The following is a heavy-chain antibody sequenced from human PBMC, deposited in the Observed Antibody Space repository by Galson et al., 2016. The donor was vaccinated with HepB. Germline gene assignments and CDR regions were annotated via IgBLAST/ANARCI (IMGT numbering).Heavy chain of an antibody. CDR1: GFTFSSHS. CDR3: AKVRETWAQPYNYYMDV. J-gene: IGHJ6*03. Sequence: SLRLSCAVSGFTFSSHSMNWVRQAPGKGLEWVSSISSISTYKSYADSVKGRFTISRDNANNSLYLQMTSLRVEDTAVYYCAKVRETWAQPYNYYMDVWGTGTTVTVSS. CDR2: ISSISTYK. D-gene: IGHD1-1*01. V-gene: IGHV3-21*04.